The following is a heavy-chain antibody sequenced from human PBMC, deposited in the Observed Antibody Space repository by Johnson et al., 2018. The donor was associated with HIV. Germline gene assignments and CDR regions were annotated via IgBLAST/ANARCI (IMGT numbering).Heavy chain of an antibody. CDR3: ANLIGGGI. D-gene: IGHD3-16*01. CDR2: IWFDGKNK. CDR1: GFSFSNHG. J-gene: IGHJ3*02. V-gene: IGHV3-33*03. Sequence: QMQLVESGGGVVQSGRSLRLSCIASGFSFSNHGMHWVRQAPGKGLEWVARIWFDGKNKNYADSVMGRFTISRDNSRNTVYLEMNSLRVEDTAVYYCANLIGGGIWGQGTMVTVSS.